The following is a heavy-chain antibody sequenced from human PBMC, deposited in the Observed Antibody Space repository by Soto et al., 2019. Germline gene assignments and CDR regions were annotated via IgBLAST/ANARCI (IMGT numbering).Heavy chain of an antibody. Sequence: PGGSLRLSCAGSGFTFSNYAMTWVRQAPGKGLEWVSVISASGSGTDYAASVKGRFTISRDNSRSTLYLQMGSLRADDTAVYYCAKDSRKGTPRAFDYWGQGILVTVSS. J-gene: IGHJ4*02. D-gene: IGHD3-10*01. CDR3: AKDSRKGTPRAFDY. CDR1: GFTFSNYA. V-gene: IGHV3-23*01. CDR2: ISASGSGT.